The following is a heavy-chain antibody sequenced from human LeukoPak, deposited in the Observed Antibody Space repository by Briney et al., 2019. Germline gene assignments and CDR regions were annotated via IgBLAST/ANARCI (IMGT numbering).Heavy chain of an antibody. D-gene: IGHD2-2*01. J-gene: IGHJ6*03. CDR2: IYYSGST. CDR3: ARVVVRAANYYYYYMDV. V-gene: IGHV4-59*01. CDR1: GGSISSYY. Sequence: SETLSLTCTVSGGSISSYYWSWIRQPPGKGLEWIGYIYYSGSTNYNPSLKSRVTISVDTSKNQFSLRLSSVTAADTAVYYCARVVVRAANYYYYYMDVWGKGTTVTVSS.